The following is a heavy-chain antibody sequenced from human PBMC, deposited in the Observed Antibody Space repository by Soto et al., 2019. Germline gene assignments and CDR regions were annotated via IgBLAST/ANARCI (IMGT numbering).Heavy chain of an antibody. Sequence: QVHLVQSGAEVKKPGSSVKVSCKASGGTFSDYAISWVRQAPGQGLEWMGGIIPIFGTLKYAQKFQGRVTITADESTSTAYMELSSLRSEDTAVYYCARDIPGGYCSGGSCCYYYGMDVWGQGTTVTVSS. CDR2: IIPIFGTL. CDR1: GGTFSDYA. D-gene: IGHD2-15*01. J-gene: IGHJ6*02. CDR3: ARDIPGGYCSGGSCCYYYGMDV. V-gene: IGHV1-69*01.